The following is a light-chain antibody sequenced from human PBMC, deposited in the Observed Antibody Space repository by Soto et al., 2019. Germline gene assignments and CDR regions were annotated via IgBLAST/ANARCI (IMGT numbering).Light chain of an antibody. CDR2: GVS. CDR3: QQYGSSPLT. Sequence: EIVLTQSPGTLSLSPGERATLSCRASQSGSGSYLAWYQQKPGQAPRLLIYGVSTRATGIPDRFSGSGSRTDFTLTISRLEPEDFAVYYCQQYGSSPLTFGGGTKVEIK. J-gene: IGKJ4*01. V-gene: IGKV3-20*01. CDR1: QSGSGSY.